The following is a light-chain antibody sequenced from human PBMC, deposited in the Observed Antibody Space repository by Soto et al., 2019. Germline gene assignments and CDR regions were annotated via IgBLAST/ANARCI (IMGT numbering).Light chain of an antibody. Sequence: EPASISCRSGQRLLHSNGYNYLDWYLQKPGQSPQLLIYLGSNRASGVPDRFSGSGSGTDFTLKISRVEAEDVGVYYCMQALQTPYTFGQGTKLEIK. CDR3: MQALQTPYT. CDR2: LGS. J-gene: IGKJ2*01. V-gene: IGKV2-28*01. CDR1: QRLLHSNGYNY.